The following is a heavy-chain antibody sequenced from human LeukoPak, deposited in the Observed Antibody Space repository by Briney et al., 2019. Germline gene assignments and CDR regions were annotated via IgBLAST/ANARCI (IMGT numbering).Heavy chain of an antibody. CDR1: GYTLTELS. Sequence: ASVKVSCKVSGYTLTELSMHWVRQAPGKGLEWMGGFDPEDGETIYAQKFQGRVTMTEDTSTDTAYMELSGLRSEDTAVYYCATVRRDSSGYALLGPWGQGTLVTVSS. V-gene: IGHV1-24*01. J-gene: IGHJ5*02. CDR3: ATVRRDSSGYALLGP. CDR2: FDPEDGET. D-gene: IGHD3-22*01.